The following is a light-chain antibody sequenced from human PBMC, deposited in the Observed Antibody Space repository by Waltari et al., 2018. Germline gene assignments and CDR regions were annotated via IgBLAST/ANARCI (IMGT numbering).Light chain of an antibody. J-gene: IGKJ1*01. Sequence: EIVLTQSPGTLSLSPGERATLSCRASPSVSRTLAWYQQKPGQAPRLLIYDATSRATGIPDRFSGSGSGTDFSLTITRLEPEDFAVYYCQHYVSLPVTFGQGTKVEIK. CDR2: DAT. CDR3: QHYVSLPVT. V-gene: IGKV3-20*01. CDR1: PSVSRT.